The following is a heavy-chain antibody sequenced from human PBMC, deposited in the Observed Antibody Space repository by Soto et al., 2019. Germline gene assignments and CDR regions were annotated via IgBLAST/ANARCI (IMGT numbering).Heavy chain of an antibody. CDR3: VRDLDGSGSYYTDY. J-gene: IGHJ4*02. Sequence: ASVKVSCKASGYMFTSYGINWVRQAPGQGLEWMGWISAYNGNIKYAQNFQGRVTMTTDTSTSTAYMEMRSLRSDDTAVYYCVRDLDGSGSYYTDYWGPGTLVTVSS. D-gene: IGHD3-10*01. CDR1: GYMFTSYG. CDR2: ISAYNGNI. V-gene: IGHV1-18*01.